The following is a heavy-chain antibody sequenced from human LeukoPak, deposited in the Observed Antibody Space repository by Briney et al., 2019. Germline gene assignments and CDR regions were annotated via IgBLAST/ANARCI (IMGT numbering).Heavy chain of an antibody. V-gene: IGHV3-11*06. CDR1: GFTFSDYY. CDR2: IHSSSAYT. D-gene: IGHD4-17*01. Sequence: GGSLRLSCAASGFTFSDYYMNWIRQAPGKGLEWVSYIHSSSAYTNYADSVKGRFTISRDSAKNSLYLQMNSLRAEDTAVYYCARTGDYESFDYWGQGTLVTVSS. J-gene: IGHJ4*02. CDR3: ARTGDYESFDY.